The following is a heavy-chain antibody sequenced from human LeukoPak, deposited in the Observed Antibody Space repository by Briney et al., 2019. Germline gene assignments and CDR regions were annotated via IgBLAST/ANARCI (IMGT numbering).Heavy chain of an antibody. Sequence: GGSLRLSCAASGFAFSSYAMHWVRQAPGKGLEWVAVISYDGSNKYYADSVKGRFTISRDNSKNTLYLQMNSLRAEDTAVYYCARDLELRYFHCPDYWGQGTLVTVSS. CDR2: ISYDGSNK. J-gene: IGHJ4*02. V-gene: IGHV3-30-3*01. CDR3: ARDLELRYFHCPDY. CDR1: GFAFSSYA. D-gene: IGHD3-9*01.